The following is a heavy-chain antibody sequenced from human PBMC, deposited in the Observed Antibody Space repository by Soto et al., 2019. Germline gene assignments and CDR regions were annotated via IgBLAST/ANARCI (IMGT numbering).Heavy chain of an antibody. CDR3: ARFICSGGSCHSRYFDY. D-gene: IGHD2-15*01. J-gene: IGHJ4*02. V-gene: IGHV4-30-4*02. Sequence: PSETLSLTCTVSGGSISSGDYYWSWIRQPPGKGLEWIGYIYYSGSTYYNPSLKSRVTISVDTSKNQFSLKLSSVTAADTAVYYCARFICSGGSCHSRYFDYRGQRTLVTVSS. CDR1: GGSISSGDYY. CDR2: IYYSGST.